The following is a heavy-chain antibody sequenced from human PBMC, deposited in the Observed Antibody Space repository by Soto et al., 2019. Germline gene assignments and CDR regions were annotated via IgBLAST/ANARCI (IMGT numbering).Heavy chain of an antibody. CDR3: ATFVGATTVTRVGPRDY. Sequence: VQLQQWGAGLLKPSETLSLTCAVYGGSFSAYHWSWFRQPPGKGLEWTGVTNPSGSLNYNPSLKSRVTISVDTSNDQFSLSLISVTAADTVVYYCATFVGATTVTRVGPRDYWGQGTLVTVSS. CDR1: GGSFSAYH. CDR2: TNPSGSL. D-gene: IGHD4-4*01. J-gene: IGHJ4*02. V-gene: IGHV4-34*01.